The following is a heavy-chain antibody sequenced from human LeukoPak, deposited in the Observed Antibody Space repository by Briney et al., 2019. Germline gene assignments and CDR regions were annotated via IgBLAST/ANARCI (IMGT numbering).Heavy chain of an antibody. J-gene: IGHJ3*02. V-gene: IGHV4-34*01. Sequence: SSETLSLTCAVYGGSFSGYYWSWNRQPPGKGLEWIGEINHSGSTNYNPSLKSRVTISVDTSKNQFSLKLSSVTAADTAVYYCARELAYCSSSSCYGGTFHIWGQGTMVTVSS. CDR2: INHSGST. CDR3: ARELAYCSSSSCYGGTFHI. CDR1: GGSFSGYY. D-gene: IGHD2-2*01.